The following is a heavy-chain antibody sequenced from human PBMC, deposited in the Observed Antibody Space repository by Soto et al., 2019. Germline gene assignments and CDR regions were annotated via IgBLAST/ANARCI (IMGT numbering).Heavy chain of an antibody. J-gene: IGHJ6*02. V-gene: IGHV3-15*07. CDR1: GVTFSNAW. CDR2: IKSKTDGGTT. D-gene: IGHD1-20*01. CDR3: TIDPPSSIRHRLHLGPPPRYYYYGMYF. Sequence: GGSLRLSCAASGVTFSNAWMNWVRQAPGKGLEWVGRIKSKTDGGTTDYAAPVKGRFTISRDDSKNTLYLQMNSLKTEDTAVYYCTIDPPSSIRHRLHLGPPPRYYYYGMYFWCQGTTDIGS.